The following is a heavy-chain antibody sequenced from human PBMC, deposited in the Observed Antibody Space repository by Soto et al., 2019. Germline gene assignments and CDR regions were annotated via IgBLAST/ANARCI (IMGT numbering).Heavy chain of an antibody. V-gene: IGHV5-10-1*01. D-gene: IGHD2-2*01. CDR2: IDPSDSYT. CDR1: GYSFTSYW. J-gene: IGHJ3*02. Sequence: GESLKISCKGSGYSFTSYWISWVRQMPVKGLEWMGRIDPSDSYTNYSPSFQGHVTISADKSISTAYLQWSSLKASDTAMYYCARELVVPAAMGSAFDIWGQGTMVTVSS. CDR3: ARELVVPAAMGSAFDI.